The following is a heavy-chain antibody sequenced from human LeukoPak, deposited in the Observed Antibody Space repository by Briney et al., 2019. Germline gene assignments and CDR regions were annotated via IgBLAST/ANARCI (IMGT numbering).Heavy chain of an antibody. Sequence: SETLSLTCAVYGGSFSGYYWSWIRQPPGKGLEWIGEINHSGSTNYNPSLKSRVTISVDTSKNQFSLKLSSVTAADTAVYYCARDSGSYWNAFDIWGQGTMVTVSS. CDR3: ARDSGSYWNAFDI. D-gene: IGHD1-26*01. V-gene: IGHV4-34*01. CDR1: GGSFSGYY. J-gene: IGHJ3*02. CDR2: INHSGST.